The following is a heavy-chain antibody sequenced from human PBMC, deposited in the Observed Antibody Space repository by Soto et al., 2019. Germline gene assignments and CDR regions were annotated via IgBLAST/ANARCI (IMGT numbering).Heavy chain of an antibody. CDR3: ATRPLLVVGSVFWDY. Sequence: ASVKVSCKVSGYTLTELSMHWVRQATGKGLEWMGGFDPEDGETIYAQKFQGRVTMTEDTSTDTAYMELSSLRSEDTAVYYCATRPLLVVGSVFWDYWGQGTLVTVSS. CDR1: GYTLTELS. J-gene: IGHJ4*02. V-gene: IGHV1-24*01. CDR2: FDPEDGET. D-gene: IGHD3-22*01.